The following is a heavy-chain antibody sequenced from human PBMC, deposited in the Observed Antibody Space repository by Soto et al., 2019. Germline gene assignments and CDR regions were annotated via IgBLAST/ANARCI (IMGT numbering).Heavy chain of an antibody. CDR2: ISGSGGST. Sequence: EVQLLESGGGLVQPGGSLRLSCAASGFTFSSYAMSWVRQAPGKGLEWVSAISGSGGSTYYADSVKGRFTISRDNSKNTLYLQMNSLSAEDTAVYYCAKDGPEEWVLLPPYYYYYYGMDVLGQGTTVTVSS. J-gene: IGHJ6*02. CDR3: AKDGPEEWVLLPPYYYYYYGMDV. V-gene: IGHV3-23*01. CDR1: GFTFSSYA. D-gene: IGHD1-26*01.